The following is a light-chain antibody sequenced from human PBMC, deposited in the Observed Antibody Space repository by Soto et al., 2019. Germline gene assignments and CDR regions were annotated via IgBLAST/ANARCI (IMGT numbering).Light chain of an antibody. CDR2: AAS. J-gene: IGKJ1*01. Sequence: DIQMTQSPSSLSASVGDRVTITCRASQDIRIDLGWFQQKPGKAPKRLIYAASSLQSGDPSRFSGSGSGTEFALTISSLQPEDFATYYCLQHNKYPPTFGQGTMVEI. CDR3: LQHNKYPPT. CDR1: QDIRID. V-gene: IGKV1-17*01.